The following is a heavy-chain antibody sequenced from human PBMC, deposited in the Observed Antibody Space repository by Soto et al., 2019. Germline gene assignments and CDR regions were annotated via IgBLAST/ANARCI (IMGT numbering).Heavy chain of an antibody. CDR1: GYTFTTYA. CDR3: ARDGRYRYGSYSHYGMDV. CDR2: INVDNGNT. Sequence: QIQLVQSGADVRKPGASVKVSCTASGYTFTTYAMHWVRQAPGQRPEWMGWINVDNGNTKYSQNFQGRVTLTRDTSASTAYMELSGLTYGDTGVYFCARDGRYRYGSYSHYGMDVWGHGTTVIVSS. J-gene: IGHJ6*02. D-gene: IGHD3-16*02. V-gene: IGHV1-3*01.